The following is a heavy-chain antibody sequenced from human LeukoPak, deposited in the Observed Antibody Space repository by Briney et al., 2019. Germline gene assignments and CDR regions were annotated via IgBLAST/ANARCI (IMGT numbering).Heavy chain of an antibody. Sequence: SQTLSLTCTVSGGSISSGSYYWSWIRQPAGKGLEWIGRIYTSGSTNYNPSLKSRVTISLDTSKDQFSLKLNSVTAADTAVYFCARMEHRVSQSYYFDSWGQGTLVTVSS. D-gene: IGHD6-13*01. J-gene: IGHJ4*02. V-gene: IGHV4-61*02. CDR3: ARMEHRVSQSYYFDS. CDR2: IYTSGST. CDR1: GGSISSGSYY.